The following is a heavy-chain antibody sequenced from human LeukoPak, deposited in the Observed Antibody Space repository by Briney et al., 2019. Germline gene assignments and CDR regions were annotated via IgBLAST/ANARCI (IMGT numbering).Heavy chain of an antibody. CDR2: MNPNSGNT. CDR3: ARDLGEDTSMIFFDF. V-gene: IGHV1-8*01. Sequence: GASVKVSCKASGYTFTSYDINWVRQATGQGLEWMGWMNPNSGNTGYAQKFRDRVTMTTDTSTGTAYMELRSLKSDDTAVYYCARDLGEDTSMIFFDFWGQGTLVTVSS. J-gene: IGHJ4*02. D-gene: IGHD3/OR15-3a*01. CDR1: GYTFTSYD.